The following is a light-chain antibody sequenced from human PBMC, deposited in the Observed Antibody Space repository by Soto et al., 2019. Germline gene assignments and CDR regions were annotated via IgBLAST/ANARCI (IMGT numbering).Light chain of an antibody. CDR1: QGISNF. CDR2: AAS. Sequence: DIQMTQSPSSLSASVGDRVTITCRASQGISNFLAWYQQKPGKVPKLLIYAASTLQSGVPSRFSGSGSGTDFTLTITSLQPDDVATYYCQKYNSAPWTFGQGTKVEIK. J-gene: IGKJ1*01. V-gene: IGKV1-27*01. CDR3: QKYNSAPWT.